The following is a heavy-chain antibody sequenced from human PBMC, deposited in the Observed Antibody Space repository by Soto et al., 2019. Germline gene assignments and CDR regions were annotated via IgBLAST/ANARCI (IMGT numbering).Heavy chain of an antibody. J-gene: IGHJ6*02. CDR1: GFTFSSYA. V-gene: IGHV3-30-3*01. CDR2: ISYDGSNK. Sequence: SLRLSCAASGFTFSSYAMHWVRQAPGKGLEWVAVISYDGSNKYYADSVKGRFTISRDNSKNTLYLQMNSLRAEDTAVYYCARARGPYYYYGMDVWGQGTTVTVSS. CDR3: ARARGPYYYYGMDV.